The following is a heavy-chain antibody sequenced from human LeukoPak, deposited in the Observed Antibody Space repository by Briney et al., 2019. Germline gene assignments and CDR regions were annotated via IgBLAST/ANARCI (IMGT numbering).Heavy chain of an antibody. D-gene: IGHD3-10*01. V-gene: IGHV3-48*01. CDR2: ISSSSGTI. J-gene: IGHJ4*02. CDR1: GFTFSSYS. Sequence: GGSLRLSCAASGFTFSSYSMNWVRQAPGKGLEWVSYISSSSGTIYYADSVKGRFTISRDNSKNTLYLQMNSLRAEDTAVYYCARDLGGYYGSGSYWGFDYWGQGTLVTVSS. CDR3: ARDLGGYYGSGSYWGFDY.